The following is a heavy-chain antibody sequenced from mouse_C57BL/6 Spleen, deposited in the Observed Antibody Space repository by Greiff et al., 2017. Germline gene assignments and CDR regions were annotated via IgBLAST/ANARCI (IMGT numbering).Heavy chain of an antibody. D-gene: IGHD1-1*01. V-gene: IGHV1-80*01. CDR3: AACLYYGSSYGYFDV. CDR1: GYAFSSYW. Sequence: QVQLQQSGAELVKPGASVKISCKASGYAFSSYWMNWVKQRPGKGLEWIGQIYPGDGDTNYNGKFKGKATLTADKSSSTAYMQLSSLTSEDSAVYFWAACLYYGSSYGYFDVWGTGTTVTVSS. J-gene: IGHJ1*03. CDR2: IYPGDGDT.